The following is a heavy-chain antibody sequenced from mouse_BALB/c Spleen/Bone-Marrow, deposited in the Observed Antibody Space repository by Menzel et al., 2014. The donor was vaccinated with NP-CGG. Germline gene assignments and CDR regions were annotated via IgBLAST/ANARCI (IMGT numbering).Heavy chain of an antibody. CDR3: ARYYRYDYGMDY. V-gene: IGHV1-87*01. CDR1: GYTFTNYW. Sequence: VQVVESGTVLARPGASVKMSCKASGYTFTNYWMQWVKQRPGQGLEWIGGICPGDGDTRNTQKFKGKVTLTADKSSSTAYMQLSNLASEDSAVYYCARYYRYDYGMDYWGQGTSVTVSS. CDR2: ICPGDGDT. D-gene: IGHD2-14*01. J-gene: IGHJ4*01.